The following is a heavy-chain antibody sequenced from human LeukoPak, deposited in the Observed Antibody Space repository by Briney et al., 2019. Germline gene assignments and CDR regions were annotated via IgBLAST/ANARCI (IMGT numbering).Heavy chain of an antibody. Sequence: SETLSPTCTVSGGSISSYYWSWIRQPPGKGLEWIGYTYYSGSTNYNPSLKSRVTISADTSKNQFSLKLSSVTAADTAVYYCARVRDFDWLLYDYWGQGTLVTVSS. D-gene: IGHD3-9*01. J-gene: IGHJ4*02. CDR3: ARVRDFDWLLYDY. CDR2: TYYSGST. V-gene: IGHV4-59*01. CDR1: GGSISSYY.